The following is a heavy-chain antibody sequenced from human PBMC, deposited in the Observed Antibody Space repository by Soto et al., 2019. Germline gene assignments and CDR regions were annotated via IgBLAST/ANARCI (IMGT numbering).Heavy chain of an antibody. D-gene: IGHD5-12*01. J-gene: IGHJ4*02. CDR2: IYGDETNT. CDR1: LFTLSSHP. V-gene: IGHV3-74*01. CDR3: ARGNSGHGNFDC. Sequence: WRSLRIACAPSLFTLSSHPMHWVGQAPGKGLVWVSRIYGDETNTYYADFVKGRFAISRDNAKNTLYLQMNNLGAEDTAVYYCARGNSGHGNFDCWGQGTMFTGSS.